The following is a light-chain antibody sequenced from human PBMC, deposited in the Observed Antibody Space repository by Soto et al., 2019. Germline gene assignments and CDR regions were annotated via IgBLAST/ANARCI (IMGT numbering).Light chain of an antibody. CDR1: QSISSW. V-gene: IGKV1-5*03. J-gene: IGKJ2*01. CDR3: QQYKSYWYT. CDR2: KAS. Sequence: DIQMTQSPSTLSASVGDRVTITCRASQSISSWLAWYQQKPGKAPKLLIYKASSLESGVPSRFSGSGSGTEFTLTISSLQPDDFATSYCQQYKSYWYTFGQGTKLEIK.